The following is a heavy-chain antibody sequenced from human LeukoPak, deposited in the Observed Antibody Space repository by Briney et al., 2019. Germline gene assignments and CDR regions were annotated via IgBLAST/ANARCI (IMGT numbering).Heavy chain of an antibody. CDR1: GYTFTSYG. V-gene: IGHV1-69*04. CDR3: ASMGGDGGDAFDI. CDR2: IIPILGIA. J-gene: IGHJ3*02. D-gene: IGHD2-21*02. Sequence: SVKVSCKASGYTFTSYGISWVRQAPGQGLEWMGRIIPILGIANYAQKFQGRVTITADKSTSTAYMELSSLRSEDTAVYYCASMGGDGGDAFDIWGQGTMVTVSS.